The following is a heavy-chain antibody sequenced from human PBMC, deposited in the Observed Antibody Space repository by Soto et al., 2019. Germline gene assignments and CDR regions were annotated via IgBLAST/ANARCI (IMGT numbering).Heavy chain of an antibody. CDR2: IYYSGST. D-gene: IGHD2-8*01. J-gene: IGHJ4*02. CDR3: ARDMNGVLGMGH. CDR1: GGSISSGGYY. Sequence: QVQLQESGPGLVKPSQTLSLTCTVSGGSISSGGYYWSWIRQHPGKGLEWIGYIYYSGSTYYNPSLKRRVTISVATSKNQFSLKLSSVTAAEPAVYYCARDMNGVLGMGHWGQGTLVTVSS. V-gene: IGHV4-31*03.